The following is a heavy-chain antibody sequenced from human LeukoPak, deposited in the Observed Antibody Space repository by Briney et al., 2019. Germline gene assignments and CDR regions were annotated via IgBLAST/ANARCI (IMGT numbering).Heavy chain of an antibody. J-gene: IGHJ5*02. CDR3: AKGGVTDTRSFDL. D-gene: IGHD1-26*01. Sequence: GGSLRLSCAASGFTFSDSWMSWVRQAPGKGLEWVANMNQDGSEKDYVDSVKGRFTISRDNARNSLYLQMNSLRADDTAVYFCAKGGVTDTRSFDLWGQGTLVTVSS. CDR2: MNQDGSEK. CDR1: GFTFSDSW. V-gene: IGHV3-7*03.